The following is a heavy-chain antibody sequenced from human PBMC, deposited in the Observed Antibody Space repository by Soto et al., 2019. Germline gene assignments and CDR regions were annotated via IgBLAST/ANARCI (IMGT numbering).Heavy chain of an antibody. CDR3: AREIAVPGNWYFEL. D-gene: IGHD6-19*01. V-gene: IGHV3-13*01. CDR2: LVSNADT. CDR1: GFTFSRYD. Sequence: EVQLVESGGGLVQPGGSLRLSCAASGFTFSRYDMHWVRQAAGKGLEWVSGLVSNADTYYSGSVKGRFTISRENDRISLYIQMHSLTTEDTAVYYCAREIAVPGNWYFELWGRVTLFTDAS. J-gene: IGHJ2*01.